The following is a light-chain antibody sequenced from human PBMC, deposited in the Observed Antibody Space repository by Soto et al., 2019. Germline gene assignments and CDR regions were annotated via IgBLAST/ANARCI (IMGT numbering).Light chain of an antibody. CDR3: QHYSNWPQT. J-gene: IGKJ3*01. V-gene: IGKV3-15*01. CDR2: YAS. CDR1: ESVHRN. Sequence: EMVMTQSPATLSVSPGERVTLSCRASESVHRNLAWYQQKPGQGPSPLIYYASTRATGVPDRFTGSGSGTEFTLTISILQSEDFGVYHCQHYSNWPQTFGPGTKVEIK.